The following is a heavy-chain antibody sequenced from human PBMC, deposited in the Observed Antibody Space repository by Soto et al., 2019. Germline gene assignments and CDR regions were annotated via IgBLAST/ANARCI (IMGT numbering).Heavy chain of an antibody. Sequence: SGPTLVNPTETLTLTCTVSGFSLSNARMGVSWIRQPPGKALEWLAHIFSNDEKSYSTSLKSRLTISKDTSKSQVVLTMTNMDPVDTATYYCARIRPDRDRARYYYYYYMDVWGKGTTVTVSS. CDR2: IFSNDEK. CDR1: GFSLSNARMG. V-gene: IGHV2-26*01. CDR3: ARIRPDRDRARYYYYYYMDV. D-gene: IGHD3-16*02. J-gene: IGHJ6*03.